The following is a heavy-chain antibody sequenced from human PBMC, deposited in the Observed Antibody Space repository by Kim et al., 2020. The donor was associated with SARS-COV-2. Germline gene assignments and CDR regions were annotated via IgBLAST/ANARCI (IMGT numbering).Heavy chain of an antibody. CDR2: INPNSGGT. Sequence: ASVKVSCKASGYTFTGYYMHWVRQAPGQGLEWMGRINPNSGGTNYAQKFQGRVTMTRDTSISTAYMELSRLRSDDTAVYYCARDHSSSWYSSHWFDPWGQGTLVTVSS. D-gene: IGHD6-13*01. J-gene: IGHJ5*02. CDR3: ARDHSSSWYSSHWFDP. CDR1: GYTFTGYY. V-gene: IGHV1-2*06.